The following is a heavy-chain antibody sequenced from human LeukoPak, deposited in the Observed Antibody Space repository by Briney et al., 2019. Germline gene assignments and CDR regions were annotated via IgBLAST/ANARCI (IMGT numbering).Heavy chain of an antibody. CDR2: FDPEDGET. CDR1: GYTLTELS. Sequence: ASVKVSCKVSGYTLTELSMHWVRQAPGKGLEWMGGFDPEDGETIYAQKSQGRVTMTEDTSTDTACMELSNLRSEDTAVYYCATAHGYNYDFDYWGQGTLVTVSS. J-gene: IGHJ4*02. D-gene: IGHD5-18*01. V-gene: IGHV1-24*01. CDR3: ATAHGYNYDFDY.